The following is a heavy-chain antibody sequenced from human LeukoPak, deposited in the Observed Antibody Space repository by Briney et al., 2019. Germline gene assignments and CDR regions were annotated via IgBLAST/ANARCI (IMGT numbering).Heavy chain of an antibody. V-gene: IGHV1-8*02. D-gene: IGHD2-8*01. CDR3: ARKGVNGSPFDY. J-gene: IGHJ4*02. Sequence: ASVKVSCKASGYTFTSYDINWVRQATGQGLEWMGWMNPNSGNTGYAQKLQGRVTMTTDTSTSTAYMELRSLRSDDTAVYYCARKGVNGSPFDYWGQGTLVTVSS. CDR2: MNPNSGNT. CDR1: GYTFTSYD.